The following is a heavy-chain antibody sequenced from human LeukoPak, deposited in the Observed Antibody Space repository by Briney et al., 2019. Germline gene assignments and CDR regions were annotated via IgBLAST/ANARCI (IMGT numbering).Heavy chain of an antibody. Sequence: SETLSLTCTVSGGSISSYYWSWIRQPPGKGLEWIGYIYYSGSTNYNPSLKSRVTISVDTSKNQFSLKLSSVTAADTAVYYCAREATGTRDSSGYYPQDAFDIWGQGTMVTVSS. V-gene: IGHV4-59*01. J-gene: IGHJ3*02. CDR3: AREATGTRDSSGYYPQDAFDI. CDR1: GGSISSYY. CDR2: IYYSGST. D-gene: IGHD3-22*01.